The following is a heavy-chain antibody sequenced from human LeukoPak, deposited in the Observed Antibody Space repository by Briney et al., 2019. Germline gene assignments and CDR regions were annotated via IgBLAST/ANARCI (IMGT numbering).Heavy chain of an antibody. CDR2: ISGDNGNT. CDR3: ARDGNYFDYMHV. D-gene: IGHD1-1*01. J-gene: IGHJ6*03. CDR1: GYTFRNYG. V-gene: IGHV1-18*01. Sequence: GASVKVSCKASGYTFRNYGINWVRQAPGQGLEWMGWISGDNGNTNYAQKVQGRGTMTRDTSTSTAYMELRSLRSDDTAVYYCARDGNYFDYMHVWRKGSTVTVSS.